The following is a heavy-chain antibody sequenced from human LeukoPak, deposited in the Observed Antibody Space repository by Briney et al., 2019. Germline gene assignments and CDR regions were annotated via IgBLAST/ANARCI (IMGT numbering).Heavy chain of an antibody. CDR1: GGSISSYY. CDR3: AREVAVEGLFDP. V-gene: IGHV4-59*01. CDR2: IYYSGST. J-gene: IGHJ5*02. Sequence: ETSETLSLTCTVSGGSISSYYWSWIRQPPGKGLEWIGYIYYSGSTNYNPSPKSRVTISVDTSKNQFSLKLSSVTAADTAVYYCAREVAVEGLFDPWGQGTLVTVSS.